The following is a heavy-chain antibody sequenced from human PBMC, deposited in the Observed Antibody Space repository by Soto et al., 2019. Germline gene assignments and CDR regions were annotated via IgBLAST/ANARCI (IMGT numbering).Heavy chain of an antibody. Sequence: QVQLVQSGAEVKKPGSSVKVSCSASGVTFSSYAFTWVRQAPGQGLEWMGNIIPVFRTSSYAQRFQGRLTISGDESTHPVLLELSHLRSEDPAVYFCAKDGSRGGGGGESWGQGTLVIVSS. D-gene: IGHD3-16*01. V-gene: IGHV1-69*18. CDR2: IIPVFRTS. CDR1: GVTFSSYA. CDR3: AKDGSRGGGGGES. J-gene: IGHJ4*02.